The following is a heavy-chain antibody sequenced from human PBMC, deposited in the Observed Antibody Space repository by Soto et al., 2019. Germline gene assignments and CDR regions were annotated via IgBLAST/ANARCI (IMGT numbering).Heavy chain of an antibody. D-gene: IGHD3-3*01. CDR1: GGSISSGGYY. Sequence: QVQLQESGPGLVKPSQTLSLTCTVSGGSISSGGYYWSWIRQHPGKGLEWIGYIDYSGSTYYNPSLKSRVTMSVDTSKNQFSLKLSSVTAADTAVYYCARADYDFWSGYYSGSGGYFDLWGRGTLVTVSS. J-gene: IGHJ2*01. CDR2: IDYSGST. CDR3: ARADYDFWSGYYSGSGGYFDL. V-gene: IGHV4-31*03.